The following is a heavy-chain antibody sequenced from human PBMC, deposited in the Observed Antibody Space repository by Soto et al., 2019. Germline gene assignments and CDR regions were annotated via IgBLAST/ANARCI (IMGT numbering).Heavy chain of an antibody. D-gene: IGHD3-10*01. Sequence: PSETLSLTCTVSGGSLNNYYWSWIRQPPGKGLEWIGYTFHSGTTNYNPSLRSRTTISVDKSKNQFSLKLNSVTAADTAVYYCARGAHEHEPRDFEYWGEGNLVTVS. J-gene: IGHJ4*02. CDR3: ARGAHEHEPRDFEY. V-gene: IGHV4-59*01. CDR2: TFHSGTT. CDR1: GGSLNNYY.